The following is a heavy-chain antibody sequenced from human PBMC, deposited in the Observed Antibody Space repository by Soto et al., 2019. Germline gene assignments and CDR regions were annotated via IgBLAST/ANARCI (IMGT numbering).Heavy chain of an antibody. Sequence: QITLKESGPSLVKPTQTPTRPSTSSGFSLTKTGVTVGWVRQPPGKALECLALVYWHDVKRYNPSFRNRLTIAKDTYKNRVVLTLANVGPVDTATYYCAHSHFEILTGPFDSWGRGTLVTVSS. D-gene: IGHD3-9*01. CDR3: AHSHFEILTGPFDS. CDR1: GFSLTKTGVT. CDR2: VYWHDVK. J-gene: IGHJ5*01. V-gene: IGHV2-5*01.